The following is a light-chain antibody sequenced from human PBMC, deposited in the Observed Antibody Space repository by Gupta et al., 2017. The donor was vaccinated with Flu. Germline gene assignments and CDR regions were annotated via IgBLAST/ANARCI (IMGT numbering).Light chain of an antibody. Sequence: GTLSLAPGERATLPCMVSQSARTSYLAWYQQKPGQAPRLLIYGTFNRATGVPDRFIGGGSGTDFTLTISRLEPEDFAVYSCQQYCSSPYTFGEGTKLEIK. CDR2: GTF. CDR1: QSARTSY. CDR3: QQYCSSPYT. J-gene: IGKJ2*01. V-gene: IGKV3-20*01.